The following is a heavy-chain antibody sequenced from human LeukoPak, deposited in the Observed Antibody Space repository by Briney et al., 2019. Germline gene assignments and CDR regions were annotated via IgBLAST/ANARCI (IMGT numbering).Heavy chain of an antibody. J-gene: IGHJ4*02. D-gene: IGHD3-22*01. CDR3: AKAGAYDSSGYYYYLEY. CDR1: GFTFSSFG. V-gene: IGHV3-30*18. Sequence: GGSLRLSCAASGFTFSSFGIHWVRQAPGKGLEWVASISSDGNDKFYVDSVEGQFTISRDNSRSTLYLRMDSLRAEDTAVYYCAKAGAYDSSGYYYYLEYWGQGTLVTVSS. CDR2: ISSDGNDK.